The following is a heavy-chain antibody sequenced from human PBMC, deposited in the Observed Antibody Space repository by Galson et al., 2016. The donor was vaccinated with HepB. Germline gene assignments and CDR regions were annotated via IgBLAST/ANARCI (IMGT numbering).Heavy chain of an antibody. CDR1: GGSIRNYY. CDR3: ARGPNNYDY. J-gene: IGHJ4*02. CDR2: IYYSGTT. Sequence: SETLSLTCTVSGGSIRNYYWSWIRQPPGKGLEWIAYIYYSGTTNYNPSLKSRVTMSVDTSKDKFYLKLSSVTAADSAIYYCARGPNNYDYWGQGTLVTVSS. V-gene: IGHV4-59*01.